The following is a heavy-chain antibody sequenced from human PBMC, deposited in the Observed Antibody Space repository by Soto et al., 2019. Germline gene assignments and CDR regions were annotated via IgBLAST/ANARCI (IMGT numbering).Heavy chain of an antibody. V-gene: IGHV1-24*01. D-gene: IGHD2-8*01. J-gene: IGHJ5*02. Sequence: ASVKVSCKVSGYTLTELSMHWGRQAPGKGLEWMGGFDPEDGETIYAQKFQGRVTMTEDTSTDTAYMELSSLRSEDTAVYYCATDLKYCTNGVCYTDGWFDPWG. CDR2: FDPEDGET. CDR1: GYTLTELS. CDR3: ATDLKYCTNGVCYTDGWFDP.